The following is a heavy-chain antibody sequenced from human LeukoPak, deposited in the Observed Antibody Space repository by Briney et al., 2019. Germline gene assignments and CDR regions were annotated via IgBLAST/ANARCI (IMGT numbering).Heavy chain of an antibody. J-gene: IGHJ4*02. V-gene: IGHV4-34*01. CDR1: GESFSGHY. CDR2: INHSGST. D-gene: IGHD3-10*01. Sequence: PAETLSLTCAVSGESFSGHYWTWIRQPPGRGLEWIGEINHSGSTTSNPSLNNRGTISVDTSKNQFSLKLTSVTAAGTAVYYCARPRYGSGSLDSWGQGTLVTVSS. CDR3: ARPRYGSGSLDS.